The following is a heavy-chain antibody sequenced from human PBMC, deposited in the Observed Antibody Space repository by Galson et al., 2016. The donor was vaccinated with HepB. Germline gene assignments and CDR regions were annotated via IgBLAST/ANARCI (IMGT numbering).Heavy chain of an antibody. CDR2: VSGNSVST. Sequence: SLRLSCAASGFTFSHYAMSWVRQAPGKGLECVTVVSGNSVSTDYADSVKGRFTVSRDKSKNTMFLQMNSLRAEDTAVYYCARLDQGRSDYFDWWGQGTLVTVSS. CDR3: ARLDQGRSDYFDW. D-gene: IGHD1/OR15-1a*01. CDR1: GFTFSHYA. V-gene: IGHV3-23*01. J-gene: IGHJ4*02.